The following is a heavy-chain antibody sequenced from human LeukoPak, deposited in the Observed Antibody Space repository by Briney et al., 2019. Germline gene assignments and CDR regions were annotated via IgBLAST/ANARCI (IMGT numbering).Heavy chain of an antibody. CDR3: ARVTMVRGVISWFDP. Sequence: SVKVSCKASGGTFSSYAISWVRQAPGQGLEWMGGIIPIFGTANYAQKFQGRVTITADESTSTAYMELSSLRSEDTAVYYCARVTMVRGVISWFDPWGQGTLVTVSS. CDR2: IIPIFGTA. J-gene: IGHJ5*02. D-gene: IGHD3-10*01. CDR1: GGTFSSYA. V-gene: IGHV1-69*13.